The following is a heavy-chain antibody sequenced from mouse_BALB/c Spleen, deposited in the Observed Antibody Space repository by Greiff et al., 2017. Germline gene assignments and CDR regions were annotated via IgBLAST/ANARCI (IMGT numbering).Heavy chain of an antibody. V-gene: IGHV1-9*01. CDR3: ARASSSYLKDAMDY. CDR1: GYTFSSYW. Sequence: QVQLKQSGAELMKPGASVKISCKATGYTFSSYWIEWVKQRPGHGLEWIGEILPGSGSTNSNEKFKGKATFTADTSSNTAYMQLSSLTSEYSAVYYCARASSSYLKDAMDYWGQGTSVTVSS. D-gene: IGHD1-1*01. J-gene: IGHJ4*01. CDR2: ILPGSGST.